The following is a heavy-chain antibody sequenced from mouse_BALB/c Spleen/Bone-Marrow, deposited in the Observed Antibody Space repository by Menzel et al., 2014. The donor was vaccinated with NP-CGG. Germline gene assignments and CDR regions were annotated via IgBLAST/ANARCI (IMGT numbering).Heavy chain of an antibody. CDR2: IHYSGST. D-gene: IGHD2-14*01. CDR1: GYSITSGYS. Sequence: VHLQQPGPDLVKPSQSLSLPCTVTGYSITSGYSWHWIRQSPGNKLEWMGYIHYSGSTNYNPSLKSRISITRDTSKNQFFLQLNSVTTEDTATYYCARRTEVRLVYYFDYWGQGTTLTVSS. V-gene: IGHV3-1*02. CDR3: ARRTEVRLVYYFDY. J-gene: IGHJ2*01.